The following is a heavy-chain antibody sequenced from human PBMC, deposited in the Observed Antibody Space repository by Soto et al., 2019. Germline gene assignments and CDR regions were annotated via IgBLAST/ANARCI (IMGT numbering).Heavy chain of an antibody. Sequence: SETLSLTCTVSGGSISSSSYYWGWIRQPPGKGLEWIGKINHSGSTNYNPSLKSRVTISVDTSKNQFSLKLSSVTAADTAVYYCLGLGSGSYALDYWGQGTLVTVSS. CDR2: INHSGST. CDR3: LGLGSGSYALDY. CDR1: GGSISSSSYY. D-gene: IGHD3-10*02. J-gene: IGHJ4*02. V-gene: IGHV4-39*07.